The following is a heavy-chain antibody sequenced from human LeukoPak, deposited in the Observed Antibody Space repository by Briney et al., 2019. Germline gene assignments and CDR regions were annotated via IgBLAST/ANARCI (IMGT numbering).Heavy chain of an antibody. Sequence: PSETLSLTCTVSGGSISSSSYYWGWIRQPPGKGLEWIGSIYYSGSTYYNPSLKSRVTISVDTSKNQFSLRLTSVTAADTAVYYCASLRVPGDFDYWGQGTLVTVSS. CDR3: ASLRVPGDFDY. CDR1: GGSISSSSYY. D-gene: IGHD3-16*01. V-gene: IGHV4-39*07. CDR2: IYYSGST. J-gene: IGHJ4*02.